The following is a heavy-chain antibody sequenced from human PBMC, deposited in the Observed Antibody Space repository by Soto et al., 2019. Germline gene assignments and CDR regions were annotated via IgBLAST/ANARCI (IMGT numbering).Heavy chain of an antibody. CDR3: ARGKYYYDSSGPNAFDP. J-gene: IGHJ5*02. D-gene: IGHD3-22*01. V-gene: IGHV1-3*01. CDR1: GYTFTSYA. CDR2: INAGNGNT. Sequence: ASVKVSCKASGYTFTSYAMHWVRQAPGQRLEWMGWINAGNGNTKYSQKFQGRVTITRDTSASTAYMELSSLRSEDTAVYYCARGKYYYDSSGPNAFDPWGQGTLVTVSS.